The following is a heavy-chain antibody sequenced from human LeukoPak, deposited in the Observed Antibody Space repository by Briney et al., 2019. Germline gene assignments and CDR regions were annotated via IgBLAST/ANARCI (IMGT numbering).Heavy chain of an antibody. CDR1: GFTFNSYY. J-gene: IGHJ4*02. D-gene: IGHD5-24*01. CDR2: ISNSSSTI. V-gene: IGHV3-48*04. Sequence: GGSLRLSCAASGFTFNSYYMKWVRHAPGKGLEWVSYISNSSSTIDYADSVKGRFTISRDNTKNSLYLQMNSLRADDTAVYYCAREGRIQYYFAYWGQGTLVSVSS. CDR3: AREGRIQYYFAY.